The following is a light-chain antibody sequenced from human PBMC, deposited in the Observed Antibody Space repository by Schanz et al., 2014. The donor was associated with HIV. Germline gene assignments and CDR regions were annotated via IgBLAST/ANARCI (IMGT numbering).Light chain of an antibody. Sequence: EIVLTQSPGTLSLSPGETATLSCRASQSVSSSYFAWYQQKAGQAPRLLIYGASSRATGIPDRFSGSGSGTDFTLTITGLQFEDFATYYCQQSYSATPYTFGQGTKVEIK. J-gene: IGKJ2*01. CDR2: GAS. CDR1: QSVSSSY. V-gene: IGKV3-20*01. CDR3: QQSYSATPYT.